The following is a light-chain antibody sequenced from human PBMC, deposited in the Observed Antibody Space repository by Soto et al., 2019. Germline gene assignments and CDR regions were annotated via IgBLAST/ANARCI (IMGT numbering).Light chain of an antibody. CDR3: QQYGSSGT. CDR1: QSVSNNY. Sequence: EIMLTQSPGTLSLSPGERATLSFRASQSVSNNYLAWYQQKPGQAPRLLIYGASNRATGIPDRFSSSGSGTDFTLTISRLEPEDFAVYYCQQYGSSGTFGQGTKVDI. CDR2: GAS. V-gene: IGKV3-20*01. J-gene: IGKJ1*01.